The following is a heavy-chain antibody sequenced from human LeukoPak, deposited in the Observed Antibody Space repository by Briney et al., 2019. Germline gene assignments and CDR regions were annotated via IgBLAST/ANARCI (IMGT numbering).Heavy chain of an antibody. D-gene: IGHD3-10*01. CDR1: GGSISSYY. CDR2: IYTSGST. CDR3: ARGIVHYGPGENYYGMDV. J-gene: IGHJ6*02. Sequence: SETLSLTCTVSGGSISSYYWSWIRQPAGKGLEWIGRIYTSGSTNYNPSLKSRVTMSVDTSKNQFSLKLSSVTAADTAVYYRARGIVHYGPGENYYGMDVWGQGTTVTVSS. V-gene: IGHV4-4*07.